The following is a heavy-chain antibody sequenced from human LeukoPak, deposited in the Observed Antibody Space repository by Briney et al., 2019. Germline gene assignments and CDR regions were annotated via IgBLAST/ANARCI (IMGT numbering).Heavy chain of an antibody. V-gene: IGHV3-7*03. Sequence: GGSLRLSCAASGFKFSNYWMSWVRQAPGKGLEWVANIKEDGFEKDFMDSVKGRFTISRDNAKNSLYLQLNSLRAEDMAVYYCAKDYYDSSGYIFDYWGQGTLVTVSS. J-gene: IGHJ4*02. CDR3: AKDYYDSSGYIFDY. CDR1: GFKFSNYW. D-gene: IGHD3-22*01. CDR2: IKEDGFEK.